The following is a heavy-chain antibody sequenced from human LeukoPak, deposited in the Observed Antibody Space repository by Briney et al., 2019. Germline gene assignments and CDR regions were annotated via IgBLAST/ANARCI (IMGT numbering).Heavy chain of an antibody. CDR1: GFTFSSYG. V-gene: IGHV3-33*01. D-gene: IGHD2-2*02. J-gene: IGHJ4*02. Sequence: GRSLRLSCAASGFTFSSYGMHWVRQAPGKGLEWVAVIWYDGSNKYYADFVKGRFTISRDNSKNTLYLQMNSLRAEDTAVYYCAREWATIPYFDYWGQGTLVTVSS. CDR2: IWYDGSNK. CDR3: AREWATIPYFDY.